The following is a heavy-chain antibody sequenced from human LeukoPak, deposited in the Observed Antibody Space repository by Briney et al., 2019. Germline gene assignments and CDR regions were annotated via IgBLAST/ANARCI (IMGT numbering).Heavy chain of an antibody. Sequence: GESLKISCAASGFTFSSYWMHWVRQAPGKGLVWVSRINSDGSRTSYADSVKGRFTISRDNAKNTLYLQMNSLRAEDTAVYYCASHTSGSSPFDPWGQGTLVTVSS. J-gene: IGHJ5*02. CDR2: INSDGSRT. D-gene: IGHD1-26*01. CDR3: ASHTSGSSPFDP. CDR1: GFTFSSYW. V-gene: IGHV3-74*01.